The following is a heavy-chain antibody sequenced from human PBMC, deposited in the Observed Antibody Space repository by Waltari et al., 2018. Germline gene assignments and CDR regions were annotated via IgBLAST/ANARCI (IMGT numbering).Heavy chain of an antibody. V-gene: IGHV4-38-2*01. Sequence: QVQLQGSGPGLVKPSETLSLTCAVSGYSISSGYYWGWIRQPPGKGLEWIGSIYHSGRTYYNPALKGRVTISVDTSKNQFSLKLSSVTAADTAVYYCASGRSVGGGGYWGQGTLVIVSS. CDR2: IYHSGRT. CDR1: GYSISSGYY. CDR3: ASGRSVGGGGY. D-gene: IGHD3-16*01. J-gene: IGHJ4*02.